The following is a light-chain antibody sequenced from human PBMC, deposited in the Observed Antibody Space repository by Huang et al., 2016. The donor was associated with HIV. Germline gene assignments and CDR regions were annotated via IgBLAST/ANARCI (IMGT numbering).Light chain of an antibody. CDR1: LGISSS. Sequence: IHLSPSPFPLSASVGGSVTITCRARLGISSSLAWYQQKPGKAPKLLIYAAYSLLYGVPTRFNGGGSGTDFTRSISSLQPEDFATYYCQQLNSYPLPVGGGTKVGIK. J-gene: IGKJ4*02. V-gene: IGKV1-9*01. CDR3: QQLNSYPLP. CDR2: AAY.